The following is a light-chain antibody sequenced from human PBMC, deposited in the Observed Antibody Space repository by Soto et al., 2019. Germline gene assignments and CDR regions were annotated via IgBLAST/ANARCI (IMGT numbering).Light chain of an antibody. J-gene: IGKJ4*01. CDR3: QPRSNSLT. CDR2: DAS. V-gene: IGKV3-11*01. Sequence: EIVLTQSPATLSLSPGERATLSCRASQSVSSYLAWYQQKPGQAPRLLIYDASNRATGIPARFSGSGSGTDFTLTISSLEPEDFAVSSGQPRSNSLTFGGGTKVDIK. CDR1: QSVSSY.